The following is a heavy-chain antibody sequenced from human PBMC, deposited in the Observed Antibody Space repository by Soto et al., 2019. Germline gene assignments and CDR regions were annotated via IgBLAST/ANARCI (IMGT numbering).Heavy chain of an antibody. CDR1: GFPFSRCA. J-gene: IGHJ4*02. V-gene: IGHV3-23*01. CDR2: ISHSDHST. D-gene: IGHD6-19*01. Sequence: EVQLLESGGGLVQPGGSLRLSCAASGFPFSRCAMNWVRQAPGKGLEWVSTISHSDHSTYYADSVKGRFTVSRDNSENTLYLQMNGLRAEDTAIYYCAMRGGDSGWGDFDSWGQGILVTVSS. CDR3: AMRGGDSGWGDFDS.